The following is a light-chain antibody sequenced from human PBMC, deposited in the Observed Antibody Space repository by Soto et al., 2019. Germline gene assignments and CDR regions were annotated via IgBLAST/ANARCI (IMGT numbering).Light chain of an antibody. V-gene: IGKV3-20*01. CDR2: GAS. CDR3: QQSYSTPHT. Sequence: EIVLTQPPGTLSLSPGERATLSCGVSQSVSSSYLAWYQQKPGQAPRLLIYGASSRATGIPDRFSGSGSGTDFTLTISSLQPEDFATYYCQQSYSTPHTLGQGTRLEIK. CDR1: QSVSSSY. J-gene: IGKJ5*01.